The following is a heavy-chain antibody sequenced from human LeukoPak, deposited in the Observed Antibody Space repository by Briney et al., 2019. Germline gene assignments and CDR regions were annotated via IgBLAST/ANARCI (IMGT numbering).Heavy chain of an antibody. CDR2: IYYSGST. CDR1: GGSFSGYY. Sequence: SETLSLTCAVYGGSFSGYYWSWIRQPPGRGLEWIGHIYYSGSTDYNPSLKSRVGILLDTSKNQVSLKLSSVTAADTAVYYCARESLSDYYGSGSFSSWSQGTLVTVSS. CDR3: ARESLSDYYGSGSFSS. J-gene: IGHJ5*02. V-gene: IGHV4-59*01. D-gene: IGHD3-10*01.